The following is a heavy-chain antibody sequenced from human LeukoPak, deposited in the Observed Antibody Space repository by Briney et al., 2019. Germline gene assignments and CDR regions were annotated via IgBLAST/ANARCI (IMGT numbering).Heavy chain of an antibody. CDR3: ARGEVLAVAGSFYFDY. CDR2: IYYSGST. V-gene: IGHV4-59*01. J-gene: IGHJ4*02. Sequence: SETLSLTCSVSGGSISSYYWIWIRQPPGKGLECIGQIYYSGSTNYNPSLKSRVTISVDTSKDQFSLKLSSVTAADTAVYYCARGEVLAVAGSFYFDYWGQGTLVTVSS. CDR1: GGSISSYY. D-gene: IGHD6-19*01.